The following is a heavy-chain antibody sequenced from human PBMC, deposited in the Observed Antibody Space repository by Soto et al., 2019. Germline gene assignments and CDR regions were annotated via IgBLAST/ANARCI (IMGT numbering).Heavy chain of an antibody. V-gene: IGHV4-39*01. Sequence: PSETLSLTCTLSGASITRTTYSWAWIQKPPGKGLEWVGSISYSGKTHYNPPLKSRVTISVDRSKNQFSLQMSSVTAADTAVYYGAKNLPRTGRFDYWGQGSLVTVSS. CDR1: GASITRTTYS. CDR2: ISYSGKT. J-gene: IGHJ4*02. CDR3: AKNLPRTGRFDY.